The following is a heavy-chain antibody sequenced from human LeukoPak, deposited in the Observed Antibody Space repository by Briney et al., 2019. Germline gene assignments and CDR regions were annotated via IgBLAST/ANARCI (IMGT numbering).Heavy chain of an antibody. J-gene: IGHJ3*02. D-gene: IGHD7-27*01. CDR3: ATTGDTERAGAFDI. CDR1: GFTFSSYS. CDR2: ISSSSSYI. Sequence: GGSLRLSCAASGFTFSSYSMNWVRQAPGKGLEWVSSISSSSSYIYYADSVKGRFTISRDNAKNSLYLQMNSLRAEDTAVYYCATTGDTERAGAFDIWGQGTMVTVSS. V-gene: IGHV3-21*01.